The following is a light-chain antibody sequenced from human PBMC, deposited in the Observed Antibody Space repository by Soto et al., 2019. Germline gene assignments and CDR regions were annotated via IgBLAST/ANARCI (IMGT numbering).Light chain of an antibody. CDR3: QQSYNALT. Sequence: DIQMTQSPSSLSASVGDRVTITCRASQEIKDYLNWYQQKPGKAPKVLINAASSLQSGVPSRFSGSGSGTYFTLTISNLQPEDFATYYCQQSYNALTFCGGTKVEIK. CDR2: AAS. CDR1: QEIKDY. J-gene: IGKJ4*01. V-gene: IGKV1-39*01.